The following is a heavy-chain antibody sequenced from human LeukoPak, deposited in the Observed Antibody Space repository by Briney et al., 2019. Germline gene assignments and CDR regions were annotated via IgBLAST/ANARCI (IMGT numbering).Heavy chain of an antibody. Sequence: GGSLRLSCAASGITVNSTYISWVRQAPGEGLEWVSVAYSDGNTYYAGSVKGRFTISRDNSKNTLFLQMNSLRAEDTAVYYCARLFGSGWPGYFYYAMDVWGQGTTVAVSS. CDR2: AYSDGNT. CDR1: GITVNSTY. CDR3: ARLFGSGWPGYFYYAMDV. V-gene: IGHV3-66*04. J-gene: IGHJ6*02. D-gene: IGHD6-19*01.